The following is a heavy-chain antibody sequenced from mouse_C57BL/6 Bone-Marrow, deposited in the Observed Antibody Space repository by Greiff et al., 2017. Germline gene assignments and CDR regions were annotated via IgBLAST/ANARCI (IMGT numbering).Heavy chain of an antibody. J-gene: IGHJ4*01. CDR2: ISSGGDYI. CDR3: TRVDYDVGYAMDY. CDR1: GFTFSSYA. V-gene: IGHV5-9-1*02. D-gene: IGHD2-4*01. Sequence: DVHLVESGEGLVKPGGSLKLSCAASGFTFSSYAMSWVRQTPEKRLEWVAYISSGGDYIYYADTVKGRFTISRDNARNTLYLQMSSLKSEDTAMYYCTRVDYDVGYAMDYWGQGTSVTVSS.